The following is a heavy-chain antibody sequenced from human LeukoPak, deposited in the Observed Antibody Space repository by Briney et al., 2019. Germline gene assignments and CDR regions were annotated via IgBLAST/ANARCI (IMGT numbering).Heavy chain of an antibody. D-gene: IGHD3-22*01. J-gene: IGHJ4*02. V-gene: IGHV3-30*18. Sequence: GGSLRLSCAASRFTFSSYGMHWVRQAPGKGLEWVAVISYDGSNKYYADSVKGRFTISRDNSKNTLYLQMNRLRAEDTAVYYCAKSGGEGPYNYYDSSPDSWGQGTLVTVSS. CDR3: AKSGGEGPYNYYDSSPDS. CDR2: ISYDGSNK. CDR1: RFTFSSYG.